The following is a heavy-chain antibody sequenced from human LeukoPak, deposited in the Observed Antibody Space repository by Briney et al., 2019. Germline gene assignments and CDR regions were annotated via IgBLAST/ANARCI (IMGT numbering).Heavy chain of an antibody. J-gene: IGHJ4*02. CDR1: GFTFSSYG. D-gene: IGHD4-17*01. Sequence: PGRSLRLSCAASGFTFSSYGMHWVRQAPGKGLEWVAVIWYDGSNKYYADSEKGRFTISRDNSKNTLYLQMNSLRAEDTAVYYCAREMRSDYEPYFDYWGQGTLVTVSS. CDR3: AREMRSDYEPYFDY. V-gene: IGHV3-30*19. CDR2: IWYDGSNK.